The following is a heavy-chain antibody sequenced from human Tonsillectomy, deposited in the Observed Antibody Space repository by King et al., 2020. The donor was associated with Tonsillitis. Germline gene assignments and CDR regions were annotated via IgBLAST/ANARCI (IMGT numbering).Heavy chain of an antibody. CDR1: GYTFTGYL. J-gene: IGHJ4*02. CDR2: LNPYSGGT. Sequence: VQLVESGAEVKKPGASVNVSCKASGYTFTGYLIHWVRQAPGQGLEWMGWLNPYSGGTNYAQKFQGRVTMTSDTSMSTAYMELSRLRTDDTAVYFCAKGQTVAYDGYWGQGTLVIVSS. D-gene: IGHD4-23*01. CDR3: AKGQTVAYDGY. V-gene: IGHV1-2*02.